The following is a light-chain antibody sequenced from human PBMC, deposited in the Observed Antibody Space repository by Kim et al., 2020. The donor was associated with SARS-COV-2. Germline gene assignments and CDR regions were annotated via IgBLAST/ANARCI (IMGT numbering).Light chain of an antibody. V-gene: IGLV3-1*01. Sequence: SVSPGQTAIITCSGNELGDKNVCWYQQKAGQSPVLVIYEDRKRPSGIPERVSGSNSGNTATLTISGTHAMDEADYYCQAWDSSTVVFGGGTKLTVL. CDR2: EDR. CDR1: ELGDKN. CDR3: QAWDSSTVV. J-gene: IGLJ2*01.